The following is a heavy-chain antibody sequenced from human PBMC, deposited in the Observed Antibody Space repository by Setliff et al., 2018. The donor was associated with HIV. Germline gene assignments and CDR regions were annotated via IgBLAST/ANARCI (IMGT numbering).Heavy chain of an antibody. CDR2: INPSGGST. CDR3: AREGSFVPAAPLGNGNRILDF. D-gene: IGHD2-2*01. Sequence: GASVKVSCKASGYTFTNYYMHWVRQAPGQGLEWMGIINPSGGSTSHAQKFQGRVNMTRDTSTSTVHVEVSSLRSEDTAVYYCAREGSFVPAAPLGNGNRILDFWGQGTLVTVSS. CDR1: GYTFTNYY. V-gene: IGHV1-46*01. J-gene: IGHJ4*02.